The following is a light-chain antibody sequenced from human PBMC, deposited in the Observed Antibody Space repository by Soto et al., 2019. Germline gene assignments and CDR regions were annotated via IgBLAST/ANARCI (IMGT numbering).Light chain of an antibody. V-gene: IGKV3-11*01. J-gene: IGKJ5*01. CDR1: QSVSNS. Sequence: EIVLTQSPGTLSLSPGERATLSCRASQSVSNSVAWFQQKPGQAPSLLIYDASNRATGIPARFSGSGSGTDFTLTISSLEHEYFAVYYCQQRSDWITFGQGTQLEIK. CDR3: QQRSDWIT. CDR2: DAS.